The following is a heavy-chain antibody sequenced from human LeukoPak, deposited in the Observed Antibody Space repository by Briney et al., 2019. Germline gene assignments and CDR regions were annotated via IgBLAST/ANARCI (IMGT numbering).Heavy chain of an antibody. J-gene: IGHJ6*03. V-gene: IGHV3-64*01. Sequence: GGSLRLSCAASGFTLSSYAMHWVRQAPGKGLEYVSAISKNGGNTYYANSVKGRFSISRDNSKNTLYLQMGSLRTEDMAVYYCARVGEGRYYQYYYMDVWGKGTTVTVPS. CDR1: GFTLSSYA. D-gene: IGHD1-26*01. CDR3: ARVGEGRYYQYYYMDV. CDR2: ISKNGGNT.